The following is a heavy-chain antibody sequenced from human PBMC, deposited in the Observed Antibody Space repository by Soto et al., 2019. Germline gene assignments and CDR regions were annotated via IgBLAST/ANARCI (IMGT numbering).Heavy chain of an antibody. D-gene: IGHD6-13*01. CDR3: AKNGGSSSGWSYPFDS. J-gene: IGHJ4*02. CDR2: INSSGGRT. V-gene: IGHV3-23*01. CDR1: GFTFSDYS. Sequence: EVQLLDSGGGLVQPGGSLRLSCAASGFTFSDYSMTWVRQAPGRGLEWVSSINSSGGRTYYADSVKGRFTISRDNSKKTLYLQMSSLRGEDTAVYFCAKNGGSSSGWSYPFDSWGQGTLVTVSS.